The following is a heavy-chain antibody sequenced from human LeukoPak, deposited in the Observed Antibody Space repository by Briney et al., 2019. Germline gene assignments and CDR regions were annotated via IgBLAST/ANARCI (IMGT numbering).Heavy chain of an antibody. CDR2: IRYDGSNK. J-gene: IGHJ4*02. D-gene: IGHD1-26*01. CDR3: AKDGGELHLHGGFDY. CDR1: GFTFSSYG. Sequence: GGSLRLSCAASGFTFSSYGMHWVRQAPGKGLEWVAFIRYDGSNKYYADSVKGRFTISRDNSKNTLYLQMNSLRAEDTAVYYCAKDGGELHLHGGFDYWGQGTLVTVSS. V-gene: IGHV3-30*02.